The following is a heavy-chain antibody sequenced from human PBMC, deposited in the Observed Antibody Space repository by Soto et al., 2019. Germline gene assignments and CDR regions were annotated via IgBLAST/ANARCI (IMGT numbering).Heavy chain of an antibody. J-gene: IGHJ4*02. CDR1: GGSISSGDYY. CDR2: ISYSGCT. D-gene: IGHD7-27*01. V-gene: IGHV4-30-4*01. Sequence: SETLTLTCTFSGGSISSGDYYWSWIRQPPGKGLEWIGYISYSGCTYYNPSLKSRVTISGDTSKNPFSLKLSSVNAAATAVYYCARGQDWGSAQLDYWGQGTLVTV. CDR3: ARGQDWGSAQLDY.